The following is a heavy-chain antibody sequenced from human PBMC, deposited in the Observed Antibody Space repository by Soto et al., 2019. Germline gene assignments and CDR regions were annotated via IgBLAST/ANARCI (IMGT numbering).Heavy chain of an antibody. J-gene: IGHJ6*02. CDR2: INHSGST. V-gene: IGHV4-34*01. D-gene: IGHD2-15*01. CDR1: GGSFSGYD. CDR3: VRMGFSGGGYLSYYYYGMDV. Sequence: SETLSLTCAVYGGSFSGYDWSWIRQPPGKGLEWIGEINHSGSTNYNPSLKSRVTISVDTSKNQFSLKLSSVTAADTAIYYCVRMGFSGGGYLSYYYYGMDVWGQGTTVTVSS.